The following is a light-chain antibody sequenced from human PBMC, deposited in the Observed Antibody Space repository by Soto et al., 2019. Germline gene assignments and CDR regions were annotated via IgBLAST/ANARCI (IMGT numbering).Light chain of an antibody. CDR2: EVS. V-gene: IGLV2-14*01. Sequence: QSALTQPASVSGSPGQSITISCTGTSSDIGAYNYVSWYQHHPGKAPKFMMYEVSYRPSGVSDRFSGSKSGTSASLAISGLRSEDEADYYCAAWDDSLSGPVFGGGTKLTVL. CDR1: SSDIGAYNY. J-gene: IGLJ2*01. CDR3: AAWDDSLSGPV.